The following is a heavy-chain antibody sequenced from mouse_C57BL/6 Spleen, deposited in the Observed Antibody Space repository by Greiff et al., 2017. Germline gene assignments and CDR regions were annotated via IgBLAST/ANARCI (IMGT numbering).Heavy chain of an antibody. CDR1: GFNIKDYY. V-gene: IGHV14-2*01. D-gene: IGHD1-1*01. Sequence: VHVKQSGAELVKPGASVKLSCTASGFNIKDYYMHWVKQRTEQGLEWIGRIEPEDGETKYAPKFQGKATITADTSSNTAYLQLSSLTSEDTAVYYCASTVVADGNFDYWGQGTTLTVSS. J-gene: IGHJ2*01. CDR3: ASTVVADGNFDY. CDR2: IEPEDGET.